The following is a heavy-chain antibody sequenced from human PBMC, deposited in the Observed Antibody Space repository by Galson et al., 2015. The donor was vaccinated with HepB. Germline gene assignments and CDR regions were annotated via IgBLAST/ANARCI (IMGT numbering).Heavy chain of an antibody. J-gene: IGHJ6*03. CDR3: AKDGTDYDFWSGLYYYYMDV. D-gene: IGHD3-3*01. CDR2: IKQDGSEE. Sequence: SLRLSCAASGFSFSTYWMSWVRQAPGKGLEWVANIKQDGSEEYYVDSVKGRFTISRDNAKNSLYLQMSSLRAEDTAVYYCAKDGTDYDFWSGLYYYYMDVWGKGTTVTVSS. CDR1: GFSFSTYW. V-gene: IGHV3-7*03.